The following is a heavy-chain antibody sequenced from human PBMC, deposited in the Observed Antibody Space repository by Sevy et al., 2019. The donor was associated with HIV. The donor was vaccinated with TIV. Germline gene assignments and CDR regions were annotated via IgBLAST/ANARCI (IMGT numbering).Heavy chain of an antibody. V-gene: IGHV3-33*01. CDR1: GFTFSSYG. J-gene: IGHJ4*02. CDR3: ARDPSSMIAGNTPFDY. Sequence: GGSLRLSCAASGFTFSSYGMHWVRQAPGKGLEWVAVIWYDGSNKYYADSVKGRFTISRDNSKNTLYLQMNSLRAEDTAVYYCARDPSSMIAGNTPFDYWGQGTLVTVSS. D-gene: IGHD3-22*01. CDR2: IWYDGSNK.